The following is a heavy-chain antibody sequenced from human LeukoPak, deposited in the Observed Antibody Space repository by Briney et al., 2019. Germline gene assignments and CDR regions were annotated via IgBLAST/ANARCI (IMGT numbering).Heavy chain of an antibody. CDR1: GFTFSSYT. Sequence: TGGSLRLSCAASGFTFSSYTMNWVRQAPGKGLEWVSYISSSSSTIYYADSVKGRFTISRDKAKNSLYLQMKSLRDEDTAVYYCARARDYGGKTFDYWGQGTLVTVSS. D-gene: IGHD4-23*01. V-gene: IGHV3-48*02. CDR3: ARARDYGGKTFDY. CDR2: ISSSSSTI. J-gene: IGHJ4*02.